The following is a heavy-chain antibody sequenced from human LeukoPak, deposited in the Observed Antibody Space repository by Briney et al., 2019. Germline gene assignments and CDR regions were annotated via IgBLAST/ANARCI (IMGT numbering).Heavy chain of an antibody. Sequence: PSETLSLTCSVSGGSISSYYWSWIRQPPGKGLEWIGYLSYSGSTNYSPSLSSRVTISLDTSKNQFSLKLRSVTAADTAVYYCARGGASSIPLDYWGRGTLVTVSS. CDR3: ARGGASSIPLDY. J-gene: IGHJ4*02. D-gene: IGHD1-26*01. V-gene: IGHV4-59*01. CDR1: GGSISSYY. CDR2: LSYSGST.